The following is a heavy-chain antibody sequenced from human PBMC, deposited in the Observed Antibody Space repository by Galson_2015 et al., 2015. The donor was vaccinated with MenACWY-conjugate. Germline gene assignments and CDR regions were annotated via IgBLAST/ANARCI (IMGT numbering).Heavy chain of an antibody. CDR3: ARHPPGGRGMDV. D-gene: IGHD1-26*01. CDR2: ISPGDSNT. Sequence: QSGAEVKKPGESLKISCTGSGYSFSTYWIAWVRQLPGKGLEWMGLISPGDSNTRYSPAFHGQVTISADNSISTAYLQLHSLQASDTAMYYCARHPPGGRGMDVWGQGTTVTVSS. CDR1: GYSFSTYW. J-gene: IGHJ6*02. V-gene: IGHV5-51*01.